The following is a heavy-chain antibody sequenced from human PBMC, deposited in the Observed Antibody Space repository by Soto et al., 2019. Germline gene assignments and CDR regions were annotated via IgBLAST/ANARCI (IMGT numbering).Heavy chain of an antibody. CDR3: ASYERYSSSWPGY. CDR1: GYTFTRYD. Sequence: GASVKVSCKASGYTFTRYDINWVRHATGQGLEWMGWMNPNSGNTGYAQKFQGRVTMTRNTSISTAYMELSSLRSEDTAVYYCASYERYSSSWPGYWGQGTLVTVAS. D-gene: IGHD6-13*01. J-gene: IGHJ4*02. V-gene: IGHV1-8*01. CDR2: MNPNSGNT.